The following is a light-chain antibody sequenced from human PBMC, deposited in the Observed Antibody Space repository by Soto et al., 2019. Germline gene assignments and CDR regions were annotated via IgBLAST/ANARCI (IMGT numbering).Light chain of an antibody. Sequence: VMTQSPAAMSAPPGATATLSCRASQSGSSHLAWYQQKPGQAPRLLIYGASTRATGIPARFSGSGSGTEFTLTISSLQSEDFAVYYCQKYNNWPRTCGQGHTVAIK. CDR1: QSGSSH. V-gene: IGKV3-15*01. CDR3: QKYNNWPRT. CDR2: GAS. J-gene: IGKJ1*01.